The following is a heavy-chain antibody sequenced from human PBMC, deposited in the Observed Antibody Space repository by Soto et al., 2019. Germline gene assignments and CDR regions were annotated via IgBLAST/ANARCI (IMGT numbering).Heavy chain of an antibody. CDR1: GFTFSSFG. Sequence: PGGSLRLSCTTSGFTFSSFGMHWVRQAPGKGLEWVAVVWFDGSNTFYADSVKGRFTISRDNSKNTLYLQMNSLRAEDTAVYYCARARAPHNWNSQHGMDVWGQGTTVPVYS. CDR2: VWFDGSNT. D-gene: IGHD1-7*01. V-gene: IGHV3-33*01. CDR3: ARARAPHNWNSQHGMDV. J-gene: IGHJ6*02.